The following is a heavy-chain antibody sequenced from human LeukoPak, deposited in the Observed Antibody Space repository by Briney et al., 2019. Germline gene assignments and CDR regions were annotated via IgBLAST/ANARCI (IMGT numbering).Heavy chain of an antibody. Sequence: ASVKVSCKASGFTFTSSAVQWVRQARGQRLEWIGWIVVGSGNTNYAQKFQERVTITRDMSTSTAYMELSSLRSEDTAVYYCAAELHPGGYYYYRMDVWGQGTTVTVSS. D-gene: IGHD4-11*01. V-gene: IGHV1-58*01. CDR1: GFTFTSSA. CDR3: AAELHPGGYYYYRMDV. J-gene: IGHJ6*02. CDR2: IVVGSGNT.